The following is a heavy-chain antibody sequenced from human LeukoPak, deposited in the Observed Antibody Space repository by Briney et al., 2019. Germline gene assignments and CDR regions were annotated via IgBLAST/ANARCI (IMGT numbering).Heavy chain of an antibody. CDR1: GGSISSSSYY. CDR3: ARLITGTGYGMDV. CDR2: IYYSGST. Sequence: SETLSLTCTVSGGSISSSSYYWGWIRQPPGKGLEWIGSIYYSGSTDYNPSLKSRVTISVDTSKNQFSLKLSSVTAADTAVYYCARLITGTGYGMDVWGQGTTVTVSS. V-gene: IGHV4-39*07. J-gene: IGHJ6*02. D-gene: IGHD1-7*01.